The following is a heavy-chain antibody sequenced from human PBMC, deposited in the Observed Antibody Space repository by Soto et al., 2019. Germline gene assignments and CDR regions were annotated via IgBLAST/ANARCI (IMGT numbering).Heavy chain of an antibody. D-gene: IGHD6-13*01. J-gene: IGHJ4*02. Sequence: GGSLRLSCAGSGFSLRTYTMNWVRQAPGKGLEWVSGIIGGDGSTSYADSAKGRFTISRDNAKNILYLQLNSLRAEDTAVYYCARNSEHIDSRGQGVLVTVSS. CDR3: ARNSEHIDS. CDR2: IIGGDGST. CDR1: GFSLRTYT. V-gene: IGHV3-23*01.